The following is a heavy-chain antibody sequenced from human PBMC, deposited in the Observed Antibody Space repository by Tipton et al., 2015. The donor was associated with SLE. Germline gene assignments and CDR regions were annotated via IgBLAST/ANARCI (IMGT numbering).Heavy chain of an antibody. D-gene: IGHD3-10*01. CDR3: ARERGDAFDI. CDR1: GYSISSGGYY. V-gene: IGHV4-31*11. Sequence: TLSLTCAVSGYSISSGGYYWSWIRQHPGKGLEWIGYIYYSGSTYYNPSLKSRVTISVDTSKNQFSLKLSSVIAADTAVYYCARERGDAFDIWGQGTMVTVSS. CDR2: IYYSGST. J-gene: IGHJ3*02.